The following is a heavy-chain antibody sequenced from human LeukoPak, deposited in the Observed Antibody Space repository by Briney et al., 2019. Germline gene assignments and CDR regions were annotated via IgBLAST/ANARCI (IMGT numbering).Heavy chain of an antibody. J-gene: IGHJ4*02. CDR2: ISYDGSNK. D-gene: IGHD2-2*01. Sequence: PGRSLRLSCAASGFTFSSYGMHWVRQAPGKGLEWVAVISYDGSNKYYADSVKGRFTISRDNSKNTLYLQMNSLRAEDTAVYYCAKDIGVVYQLLKGFDYWGQETLDTVSS. CDR3: AKDIGVVYQLLKGFDY. V-gene: IGHV3-30*18. CDR1: GFTFSSYG.